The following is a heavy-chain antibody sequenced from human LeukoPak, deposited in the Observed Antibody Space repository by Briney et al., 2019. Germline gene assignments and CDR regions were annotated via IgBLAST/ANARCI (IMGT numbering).Heavy chain of an antibody. V-gene: IGHV3-7*01. CDR3: VRGGGAFDS. CDR2: IKQDGSVM. Sequence: PGGSLRLSCAASGFTFSNFWMSWVRQAPGKGLEWLANIKQDGSVMYYVDSVKGRFTISRDNAKNSLYLEMNSLRAEDTAVFYCVRGGGAFDSWGEGTLVTVSS. CDR1: GFTFSNFW. D-gene: IGHD3-16*01. J-gene: IGHJ4*02.